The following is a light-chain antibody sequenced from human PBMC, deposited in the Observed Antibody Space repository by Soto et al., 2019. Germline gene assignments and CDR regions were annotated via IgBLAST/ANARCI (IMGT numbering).Light chain of an antibody. Sequence: EIVLTQSPGTLSLSPGERATLSCRASQSVSRSLLSWYQQKPGQAPRPLISAASSRATGIPDRFSGSGSGTDFTHTISRLEPEDFAVYYCQTYGDSLFTFGPGTKVEI. CDR3: QTYGDSLFT. CDR1: QSVSRSL. J-gene: IGKJ3*01. CDR2: AAS. V-gene: IGKV3-20*01.